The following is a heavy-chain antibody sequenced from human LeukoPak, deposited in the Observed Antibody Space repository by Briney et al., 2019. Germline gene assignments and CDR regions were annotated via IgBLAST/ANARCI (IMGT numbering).Heavy chain of an antibody. CDR2: IYYTGSI. J-gene: IGHJ5*02. CDR1: GGSISRYY. V-gene: IGHV4-59*01. CDR3: ARGGVRFDT. Sequence: PSETLSLTCTVSGGSISRYYWSWVRQSPGKGLEWIGYIYYTGSIKYNPSLKSRVTISVDTSKNQFSLKLSSVTAADTAVYYCARGGVRFDTWGQGTLVTVSS. D-gene: IGHD1-26*01.